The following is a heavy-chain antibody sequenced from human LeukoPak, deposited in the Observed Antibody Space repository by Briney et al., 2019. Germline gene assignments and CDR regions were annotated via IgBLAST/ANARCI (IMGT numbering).Heavy chain of an antibody. CDR1: GFTFSSYG. J-gene: IGHJ4*02. CDR3: ARRIAAAKHFDY. CDR2: IWYDGSNK. V-gene: IGHV3-33*01. Sequence: GWSLRLSCAASGFTFSSYGMHWVRQAPGKGLEWVAVIWYDGSNKYYADSVKGRFTISRDNSKNTLYLQMNSLRAEDTAVYYCARRIAAAKHFDYWGQGTLVTVSS. D-gene: IGHD6-13*01.